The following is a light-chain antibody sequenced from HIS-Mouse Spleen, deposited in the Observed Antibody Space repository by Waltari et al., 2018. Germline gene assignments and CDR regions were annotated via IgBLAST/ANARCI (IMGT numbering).Light chain of an antibody. J-gene: IGLJ2*01. CDR3: SSYTSSSFNVV. Sequence: QSALTQPASVSGSPGQSITISCTGTSSDVGGYNYVSWYQQHPGKAPKLMIYDAIKRPSGVSNRFSGSKSGNTASLTISGRLAEDEADYYCSSYTSSSFNVVFGGGTKLTVL. CDR1: SSDVGGYNY. V-gene: IGLV2-14*03. CDR2: DAI.